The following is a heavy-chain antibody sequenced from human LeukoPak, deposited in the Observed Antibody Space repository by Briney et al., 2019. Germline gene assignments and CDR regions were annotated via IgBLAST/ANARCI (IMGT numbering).Heavy chain of an antibody. J-gene: IGHJ6*03. CDR2: INPKRGDT. V-gene: IGHV1-2*02. Sequence: ASVKVSCKASGYTFTGYYMHWVRQAPGQGLEWMGWINPKRGDTNYAQKFQGRVTMTRDTSISTAYMELTRLRSDDTAVYFCARGSDYDDYFYMDFWGKGTTVTVSS. CDR1: GYTFTGYY. CDR3: ARGSDYDDYFYMDF.